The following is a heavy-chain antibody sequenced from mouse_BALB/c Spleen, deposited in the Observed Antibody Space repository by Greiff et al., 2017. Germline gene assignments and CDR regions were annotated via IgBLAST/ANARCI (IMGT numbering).Heavy chain of an antibody. CDR2: ISDGGSYT. Sequence: EVQGVESGGGLVKPGGSLKLSCAASGFTFSDYYMYWVRQTPEKRLEWVATISDGGSYTYYPDSVKGRFTISRDNAKNNLYLQMSSLKSEDTAMYYCARNHYDYDEDYYAMDYWGQGTSVTVSS. D-gene: IGHD2-4*01. CDR3: ARNHYDYDEDYYAMDY. V-gene: IGHV5-4*02. J-gene: IGHJ4*01. CDR1: GFTFSDYY.